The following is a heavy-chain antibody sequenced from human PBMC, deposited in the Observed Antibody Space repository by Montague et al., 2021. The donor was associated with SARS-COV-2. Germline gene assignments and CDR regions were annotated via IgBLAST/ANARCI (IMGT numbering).Heavy chain of an antibody. CDR3: ARISKFRENEGNYYYNVLDV. D-gene: IGHD2-21*01. Sequence: SGSTYYSPSLKSRVTISADTSQKQFSLKLRSVTAADTAVYYCARISKFRENEGNYYYNVLDVCGQGSTVTVSS. V-gene: IGHV4-39*01. J-gene: IGHJ6*01. CDR2: SGST.